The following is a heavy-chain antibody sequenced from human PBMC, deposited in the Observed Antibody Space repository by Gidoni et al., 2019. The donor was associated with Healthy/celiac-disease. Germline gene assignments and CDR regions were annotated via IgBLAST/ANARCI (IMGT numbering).Heavy chain of an antibody. V-gene: IGHV3-48*02. CDR3: ARDSKTIFGVVTEYFDY. J-gene: IGHJ4*02. CDR1: GFTFSSYS. D-gene: IGHD3-3*01. Sequence: EVQLVESGGGLVQPGGSLRLSCAASGFTFSSYSMNWVRQAPGKGLEWVSYISSSSSTIYYADSVKGRFTISRDNAKNSLYRQMNSLRDEDTAVYYCARDSKTIFGVVTEYFDYWGQGTLVTVSS. CDR2: ISSSSSTI.